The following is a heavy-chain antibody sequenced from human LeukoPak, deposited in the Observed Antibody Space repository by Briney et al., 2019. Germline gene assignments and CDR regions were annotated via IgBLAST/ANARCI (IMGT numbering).Heavy chain of an antibody. CDR2: IQHGGTT. D-gene: IGHD2-15*01. Sequence: PGGSLRLSCATSGFSFNGAWLSWVRQAPGKGLEWIGRIQHGGTTNYAAPVKGRFTISRDDSKATLYLQMNSLKTEDTAIYYCTTVTHSYLGGQGTLVTVSS. V-gene: IGHV3-15*01. J-gene: IGHJ4*02. CDR3: TTVTHSYL. CDR1: GFSFNGAW.